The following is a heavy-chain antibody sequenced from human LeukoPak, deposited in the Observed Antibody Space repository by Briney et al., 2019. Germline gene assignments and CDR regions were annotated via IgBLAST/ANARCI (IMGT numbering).Heavy chain of an antibody. CDR1: GGSISSYY. CDR2: IYYSGST. CDR3: AGGEASIPIFGLLMVYFDY. Sequence: PSETLSLTCTVSGGSISSYYWSWIRQPPGKGLEWIGYIYYSGSTNYNPSLKSRVTISVDTSKNQFSLKLSSVTAADTAVYYCAGGEASIPIFGLLMVYFDYWAQGTLVTVSS. V-gene: IGHV4-59*01. J-gene: IGHJ4*02. D-gene: IGHD3-3*01.